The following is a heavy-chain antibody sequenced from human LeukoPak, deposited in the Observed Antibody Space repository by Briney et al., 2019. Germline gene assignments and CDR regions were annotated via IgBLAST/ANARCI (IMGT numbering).Heavy chain of an antibody. Sequence: PGGSLRLSCAASGFTFSIYGMNWVRQAPGKGLEWLSYISASSGTTFYTDSVKGRFTISRDNAKNSLSLQMNSLRAEDTAVYYCAANIVVVPAPDYWGQGTLVTVSS. CDR3: AANIVVVPAPDY. CDR2: ISASSGTT. CDR1: GFTFSIYG. V-gene: IGHV3-48*01. J-gene: IGHJ4*02. D-gene: IGHD2-2*01.